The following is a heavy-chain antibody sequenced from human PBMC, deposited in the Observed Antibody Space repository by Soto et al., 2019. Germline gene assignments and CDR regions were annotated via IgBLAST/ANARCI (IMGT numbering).Heavy chain of an antibody. Sequence: EVQLVESGGGLIQPGGSLRLSCTASGFTVSTNYMNWVRQAPGKGLEWVSVIYSGGSTYYADSVKGRFTIPRDNSKNTLFLQMKSLRAEDTAVYYCARATYSGTVSRYYYGMDVWGQGTTVTVSS. CDR2: IYSGGST. CDR3: ARATYSGTVSRYYYGMDV. CDR1: GFTVSTNY. D-gene: IGHD1-26*01. J-gene: IGHJ6*02. V-gene: IGHV3-53*01.